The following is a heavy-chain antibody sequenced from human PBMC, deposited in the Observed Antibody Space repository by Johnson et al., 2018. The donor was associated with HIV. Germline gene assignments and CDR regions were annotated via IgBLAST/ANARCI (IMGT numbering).Heavy chain of an antibody. D-gene: IGHD3-16*01. CDR2: IRYDGSNK. CDR3: ACLAHDAFDI. J-gene: IGHJ3*02. V-gene: IGHV3-30*02. Sequence: QVQLVESGGGVVQPGGSLRLSCAASGFIFNSYGMHWVRQAPGKGLEWVAFIRYDGSNKYYADSVKGRFTISRDNSKNTLYLQMNSLRAEDTAVYYCACLAHDAFDIWGQGTMVTVSS. CDR1: GFIFNSYG.